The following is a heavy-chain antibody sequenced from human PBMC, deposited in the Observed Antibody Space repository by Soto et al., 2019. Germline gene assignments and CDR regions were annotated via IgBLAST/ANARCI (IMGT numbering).Heavy chain of an antibody. Sequence: GGSLRLSCAASGFTFSSYGMHWVRQAPGKGLEWVAVIWYDGSNKYYADSVKGRFTISRDNSKNTLYLQMNSLRAEDTAVYYCARDRNYYDSSGTIDYWGQGTLVTVSS. CDR3: ARDRNYYDSSGTIDY. V-gene: IGHV3-33*01. D-gene: IGHD3-22*01. CDR1: GFTFSSYG. CDR2: IWYDGSNK. J-gene: IGHJ4*02.